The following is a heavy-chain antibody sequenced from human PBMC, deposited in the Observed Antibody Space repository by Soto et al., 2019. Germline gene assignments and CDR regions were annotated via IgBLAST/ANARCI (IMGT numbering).Heavy chain of an antibody. CDR2: IWYDGSNK. V-gene: IGHV3-33*01. CDR1: GFTFSSYG. CDR3: ARDPNDILTGYQPNYYYYYYMDV. J-gene: IGHJ6*03. D-gene: IGHD3-9*01. Sequence: GGSLRLSCAASGFTFSSYGMHWVRQAPGKGLEWVAVIWYDGSNKYYADSVKGRFTISRDNSKNTLYLQMNSLRAEDTAVYYCARDPNDILTGYQPNYYYYYYMDVWGKGTTVTVSS.